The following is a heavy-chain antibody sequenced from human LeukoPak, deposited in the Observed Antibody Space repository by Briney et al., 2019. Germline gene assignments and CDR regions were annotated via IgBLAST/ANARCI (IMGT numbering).Heavy chain of an antibody. CDR1: VDSLSTNNVS. Sequence: SQTLSLTFASSVDSLSTNNVSWNWIRQSPSRGLEWLGSTYYRPTLNTAYAVYVKSRMAINSDTSKNQMSLQLHSVTPEAAGVYYCARGSHSSFDYWGQGTLVTVSS. CDR3: ARGSHSSFDY. V-gene: IGHV6-1*01. CDR2: TYYRPTLNT. J-gene: IGHJ4*02. D-gene: IGHD3-10*01.